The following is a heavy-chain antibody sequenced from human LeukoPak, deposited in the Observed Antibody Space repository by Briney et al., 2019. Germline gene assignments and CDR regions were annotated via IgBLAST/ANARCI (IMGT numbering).Heavy chain of an antibody. V-gene: IGHV4-34*01. D-gene: IGHD3-22*01. Sequence: SEPLSLTCAVYGGSFSGYYWSWIRQPPGKGLEWIGEINHSGSTNYNPSLKSRVTISVDTSKNQFSLKLSSVTAADTAVYYCARGKPLRKAYYYDSSGYSFDYWGQGTLVSVSS. J-gene: IGHJ4*02. CDR1: GGSFSGYY. CDR2: INHSGST. CDR3: ARGKPLRKAYYYDSSGYSFDY.